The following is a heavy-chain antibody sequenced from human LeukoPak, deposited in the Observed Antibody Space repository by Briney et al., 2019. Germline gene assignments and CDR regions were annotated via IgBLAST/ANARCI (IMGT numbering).Heavy chain of an antibody. J-gene: IGHJ4*02. CDR2: IYYSGST. V-gene: IGHV4-30-4*08. Sequence: PSETLSLTCTVSGGSISSGDYYWSWIRQPPGKGLEWIGYIYYSGSTYYNPSLKSRVTISVDTSKNQFSLKLSSVTAADTAVYYCARHEVWAGYDFWSGYYGHYFDYWGQGTLVTVSS. CDR3: ARHEVWAGYDFWSGYYGHYFDY. D-gene: IGHD3-3*01. CDR1: GGSISSGDYY.